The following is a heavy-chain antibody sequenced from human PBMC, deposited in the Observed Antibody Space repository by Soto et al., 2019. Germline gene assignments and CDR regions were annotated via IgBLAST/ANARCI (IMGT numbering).Heavy chain of an antibody. J-gene: IGHJ3*02. CDR2: IYPDDSDA. D-gene: IGHD6-19*01. Sequence: PGESLKISCKGSGYSFTNHWIGWVRQMPGKGLEWMGIIYPDDSDARYSPSFAGQVTISVDKSITTAYLHWSSLEASDSAVYYCARQGDMAATPADAFDIWGQGTLVTVSS. CDR1: GYSFTNHW. V-gene: IGHV5-51*01. CDR3: ARQGDMAATPADAFDI.